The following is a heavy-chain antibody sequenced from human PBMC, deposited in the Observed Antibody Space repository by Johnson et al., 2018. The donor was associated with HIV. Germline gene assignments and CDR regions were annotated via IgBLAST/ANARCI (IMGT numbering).Heavy chain of an antibody. CDR2: ISSSGSTI. Sequence: QVQLVESGGGLVKPGGSLRLSCAASGFTFSDYYMSWIRPAPGKGLEWVSYISSSGSTIYYADSVKGRFTISRDNAKHSLYLQMNSLRAEDTAVYYCASPATQQLVPVDAFDIWGQGTMVTVSS. D-gene: IGHD6-13*01. CDR1: GFTFSDYY. V-gene: IGHV3-11*04. CDR3: ASPATQQLVPVDAFDI. J-gene: IGHJ3*02.